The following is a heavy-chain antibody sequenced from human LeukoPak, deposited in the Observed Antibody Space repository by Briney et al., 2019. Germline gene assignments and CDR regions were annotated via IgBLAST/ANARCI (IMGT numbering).Heavy chain of an antibody. CDR2: ISAYNGNT. CDR1: GYTFTSYG. V-gene: IGHV1-18*01. J-gene: IGHJ4*02. Sequence: ASVKVSCKASGYTFTSYGISWVRQAPGQGLEWMGWISAYNGNTNYAQKLQGRVTMTTDTPTTTAYMELRSLRSDDTAIYYCARRYCSGGSCYSGSDYWGQGTLVTVFS. D-gene: IGHD2-15*01. CDR3: ARRYCSGGSCYSGSDY.